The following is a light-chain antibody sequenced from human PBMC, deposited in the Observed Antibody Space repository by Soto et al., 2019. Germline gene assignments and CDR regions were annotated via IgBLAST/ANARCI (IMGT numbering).Light chain of an antibody. CDR2: DAS. Sequence: EILLTQSPATLPLSPGVRATLTCTASQSVSSNLAWNPQKPGQAPRLLIYDASNRATGIPGRFSGSGSGTDFSLTISNLEPEGCAVDYCQQRSNWPWTFGHGAKVDIK. CDR1: QSVSSN. CDR3: QQRSNWPWT. V-gene: IGKV3-11*01. J-gene: IGKJ1*01.